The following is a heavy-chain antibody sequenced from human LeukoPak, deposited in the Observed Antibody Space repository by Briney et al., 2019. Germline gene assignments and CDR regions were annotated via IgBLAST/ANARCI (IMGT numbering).Heavy chain of an antibody. J-gene: IGHJ4*02. CDR2: INPNSGGT. CDR3: ARGHVYGSGSYLS. Sequence: ASVKVSCKASGYTFTGYYMHWVRQAPGQGLEWMGWINPNSGGTIYAQKFQGRVTMTRDTSISTAYMELSSLRSDDTAVYYCARGHVYGSGSYLSWGQGTLVTVSS. D-gene: IGHD3-10*01. V-gene: IGHV1-2*02. CDR1: GYTFTGYY.